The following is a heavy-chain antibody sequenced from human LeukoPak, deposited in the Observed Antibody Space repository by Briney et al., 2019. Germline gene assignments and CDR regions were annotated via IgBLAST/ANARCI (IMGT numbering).Heavy chain of an antibody. CDR2: IIPIFGTA. V-gene: IGHV1-69*13. CDR3: ARVGGSPEAFDI. D-gene: IGHD1-26*01. Sequence: SVKVSCKASGGTFSSYAISWVRQAPGQGLEWMGEIIPIFGTANYAQKFQGRVTITADESTSTAYMELSSLRSEDTAVYYCARVGGSPEAFDIWGQGTMVTVSS. J-gene: IGHJ3*02. CDR1: GGTFSSYA.